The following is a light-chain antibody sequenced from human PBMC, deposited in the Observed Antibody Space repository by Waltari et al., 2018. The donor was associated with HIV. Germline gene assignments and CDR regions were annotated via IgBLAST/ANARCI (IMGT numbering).Light chain of an antibody. CDR2: ATS. Sequence: DIQMTQSPSSPSASVGDTVTVTRRTSQNISKSLNWYPQRPGEAPKRLIYATSNLQNGVPSRFSGSGSGTDFTLSISSLQPEDFATYYCQQSFSTPWTFGQGTKVDIK. CDR1: QNISKS. J-gene: IGKJ1*01. V-gene: IGKV1-39*01. CDR3: QQSFSTPWT.